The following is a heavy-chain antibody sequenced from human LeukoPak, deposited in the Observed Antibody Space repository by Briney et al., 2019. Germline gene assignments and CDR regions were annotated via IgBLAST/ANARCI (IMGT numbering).Heavy chain of an antibody. D-gene: IGHD7-27*01. CDR3: ARKKANWGSVDY. J-gene: IGHJ4*02. Sequence: SVKVSCKASGGTFSSYAISWGRQAPGQGLEWMGGIIPIFGTANYAQKFQGRVTITTDESTSTAYMELSSLRSEDTGVYYCARKKANWGSVDYWGQGTLVTVSS. CDR2: IIPIFGTA. V-gene: IGHV1-69*05. CDR1: GGTFSSYA.